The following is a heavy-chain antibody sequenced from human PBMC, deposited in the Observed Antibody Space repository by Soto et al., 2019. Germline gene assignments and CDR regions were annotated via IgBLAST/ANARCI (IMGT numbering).Heavy chain of an antibody. CDR2: INPSGGST. Sequence: ASVKVSCKASGYTFTSYYMHWVRQAPGQGLEWMGIINPSGGSTSYAQKFQGRVTMTRDTSTSTVYMELSSLRSEDTAVYYCAREPPGVRGALSHWFDHWGQGTLVTVS. J-gene: IGHJ5*02. D-gene: IGHD3-10*01. CDR3: AREPPGVRGALSHWFDH. V-gene: IGHV1-46*01. CDR1: GYTFTSYY.